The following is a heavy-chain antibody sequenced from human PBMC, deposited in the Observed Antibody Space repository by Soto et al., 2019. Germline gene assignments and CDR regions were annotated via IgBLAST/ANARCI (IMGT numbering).Heavy chain of an antibody. CDR1: GFSLTTSRMG. J-gene: IGHJ6*02. CDR2: ASSNDEK. V-gene: IGHV2-26*01. CDR3: ARLSTNGLTGLYHGFDV. D-gene: IGHD2-8*01. Sequence: QVTLKKSGPVLVKPTETLTLTCSVSGFSLTTSRMGVSWIRQSPGKALEWLAHASSNDEKSYSPSLKSRVTISKAISKGQVLLSVTRMQAMAAAIYYCARLSTNGLTGLYHGFDVWGQGTTVAVS.